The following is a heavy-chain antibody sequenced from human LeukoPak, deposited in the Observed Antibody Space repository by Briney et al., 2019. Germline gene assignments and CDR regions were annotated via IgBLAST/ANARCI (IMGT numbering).Heavy chain of an antibody. CDR3: ARADYGDYYY. CDR1: GGSFSGYY. D-gene: IGHD4-17*01. J-gene: IGHJ4*02. V-gene: IGHV4-34*01. CDR2: INHSGST. Sequence: PSETLSLTCAVYGGSFSGYYWSWIRQPPGKGLEWIGEINHSGSTNYNPSLKSRVTISVDTSKNQFSLKLSSVTAADTAVYYCARADYGDYYYWGQGTLVTVSS.